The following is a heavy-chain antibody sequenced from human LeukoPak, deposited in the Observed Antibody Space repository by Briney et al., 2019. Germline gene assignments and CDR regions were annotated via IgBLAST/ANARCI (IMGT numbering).Heavy chain of an antibody. V-gene: IGHV5-51*01. Sequence: GESLKISCKGSGYSFTSYWIGWVRQMPGKGLEWMGIIYPGDSDTRYSPSFQGQATISADKSISTAYLQWSSLKASDTAMYYCARRGSSWYRVDAFDIWGQGTMVTVSS. CDR1: GYSFTSYW. CDR3: ARRGSSWYRVDAFDI. J-gene: IGHJ3*02. D-gene: IGHD6-13*01. CDR2: IYPGDSDT.